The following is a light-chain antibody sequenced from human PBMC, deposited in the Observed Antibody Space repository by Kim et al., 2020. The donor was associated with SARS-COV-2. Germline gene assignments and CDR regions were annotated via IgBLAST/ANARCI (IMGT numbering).Light chain of an antibody. CDR1: QGISAW. J-gene: IGKJ2*01. V-gene: IGKV1-5*01. CDR3: QQYGSYSNT. CDR2: GGS. Sequence: SVSVGDRVTITCRGSQGISAWLAWYQQKPGKAPKLLIYGGSSLTSGVPSRFSGSGSGTEFTLTISSLQPDDFAAYYCQQYGSYSNTFGQGTKLEI.